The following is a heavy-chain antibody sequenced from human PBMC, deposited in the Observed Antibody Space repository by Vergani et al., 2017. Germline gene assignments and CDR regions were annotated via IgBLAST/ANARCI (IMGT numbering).Heavy chain of an antibody. CDR2: VRSQPNSHAT. CDR3: SRQGNYGDVNFFCAMDV. J-gene: IGHJ6*01. Sequence: EVQLVESGGGLVQPGGSLKLSCAASGFPFSDAALHWVRQAPGTGLEWIGRVRSQPNSHATAYGVSIKGKFTISRDHSKNTAFLLMHRLTTEDTAVYYCSRQGNYGDVNFFCAMDVWGRGTTVTVSS. D-gene: IGHD4-17*01. CDR1: GFPFSDAA. V-gene: IGHV3-73*01.